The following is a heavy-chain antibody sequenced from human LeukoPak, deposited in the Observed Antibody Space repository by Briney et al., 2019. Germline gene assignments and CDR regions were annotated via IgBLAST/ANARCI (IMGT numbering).Heavy chain of an antibody. Sequence: SETLSLTCTVSGGSISSYYWNWIRQPAGKGLEWIGRIYSSGSTDYNPSLKSRVTISVDTSKNQFSLKLSSVTAADTAVYYCARCGYSLSYYYYGMDVWGQGTTVTVSS. CDR1: GGSISSYY. J-gene: IGHJ6*02. V-gene: IGHV4-4*07. CDR3: ARCGYSLSYYYYGMDV. D-gene: IGHD5-18*01. CDR2: IYSSGST.